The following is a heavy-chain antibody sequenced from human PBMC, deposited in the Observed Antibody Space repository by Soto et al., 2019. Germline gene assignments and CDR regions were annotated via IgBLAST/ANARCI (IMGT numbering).Heavy chain of an antibody. Sequence: QVYLVQSGAEVRRPGASVKVSCTAFGYILTGYSLHWVRQAPGQGLEWMGWIDPNSGATNSAERFHGRVYMTRATSISAAYLELSSLRSDDTAVYYCARGYGSSPNMELRFGMDVWGQGTTISVSS. CDR1: GYILTGYS. J-gene: IGHJ6*02. V-gene: IGHV1-2*02. D-gene: IGHD5-18*01. CDR2: IDPNSGAT. CDR3: ARGYGSSPNMELRFGMDV.